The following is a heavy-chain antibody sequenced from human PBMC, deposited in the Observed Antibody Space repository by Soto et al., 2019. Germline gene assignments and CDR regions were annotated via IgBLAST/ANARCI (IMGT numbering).Heavy chain of an antibody. CDR3: ARGKRTGRSGWYYYYYYGMDV. CDR1: GYTFTSYD. V-gene: IGHV1-8*01. CDR2: MNPNSGNT. Sequence: QVQLVQSGAEVKKPGASVKVSCKASGYTFTSYDINWVRQATGQGREWMGWMNPNSGNTGYAQKFQGRVTMTRNTSISTAYMELSSLRSEDTAVYYCARGKRTGRSGWYYYYYYGMDVWGQGTTVIVSS. J-gene: IGHJ6*02. D-gene: IGHD6-19*01.